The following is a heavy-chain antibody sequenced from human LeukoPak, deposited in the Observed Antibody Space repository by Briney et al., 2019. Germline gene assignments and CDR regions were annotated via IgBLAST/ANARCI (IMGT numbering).Heavy chain of an antibody. Sequence: PGGSLRLSCAASGFTFVDDAMRGVRHAPGGGLGWGSGISWDSVSIGYAESVKGRVTISRDNAKNSLYLQMNSVRAQDTAFSSCAKTEDPMRGIAVAGSNWGQGTMVTVSS. CDR3: AKTEDPMRGIAVAGSN. CDR1: GFTFVDDA. CDR2: ISWDSVSI. V-gene: IGHV3-9*01. J-gene: IGHJ4*02. D-gene: IGHD6-19*01.